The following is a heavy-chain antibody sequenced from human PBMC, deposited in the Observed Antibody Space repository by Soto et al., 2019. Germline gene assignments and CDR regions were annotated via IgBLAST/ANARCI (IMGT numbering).Heavy chain of an antibody. V-gene: IGHV4-34*01. D-gene: IGHD5-12*01. J-gene: IGHJ4*02. Sequence: GTLSLTCAVYGGSISPYYWSWIRQPPGKGLEWIGDINHRGSTNYSPSLKSRLSISVDTSQNQFSLNLTSVTAADTAVYYCARVGYTSGHGFDYWGQGTLVTVSS. CDR3: ARVGYTSGHGFDY. CDR2: INHRGST. CDR1: GGSISPYY.